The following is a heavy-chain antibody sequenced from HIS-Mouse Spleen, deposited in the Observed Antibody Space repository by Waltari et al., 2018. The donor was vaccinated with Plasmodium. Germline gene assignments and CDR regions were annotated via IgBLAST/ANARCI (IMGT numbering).Heavy chain of an antibody. Sequence: QVQLVQSGAEVKKPGASVKFSCKASGYTFTGYCMHWARQAPGQGLEGMGGVNSKSGCRNWAQERQGRGTRASDTCMRRAYTELGVLGADDTAVYYGARVLGYKAAAGTFVEYCQHWGQGTLVTVSA. CDR1: GYTFTGYC. V-gene: IGHV1-2*01. J-gene: IGHJ1*01. D-gene: IGHD6-13*01. CDR2: VNSKSGCR. CDR3: ARVLGYKAAAGTFVEYCQH.